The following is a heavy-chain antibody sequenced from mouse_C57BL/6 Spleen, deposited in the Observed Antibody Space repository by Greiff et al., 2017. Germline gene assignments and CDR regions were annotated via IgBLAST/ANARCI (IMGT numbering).Heavy chain of an antibody. CDR3: ARGSPLRYAMDY. D-gene: IGHD1-1*01. CDR2: ISAGGSYT. V-gene: IGHV5-4*01. J-gene: IGHJ4*01. Sequence: EVQRVESGGGLVKPGGSLKLSCAASGFTFSSYAMSWVRQTPEQRLAWVATISAGGSYTYYPDNVKGRFTISRDNAKNNLYLQMSHLKSEDTAMYYCARGSPLRYAMDYWGQGTSVTVSS. CDR1: GFTFSSYA.